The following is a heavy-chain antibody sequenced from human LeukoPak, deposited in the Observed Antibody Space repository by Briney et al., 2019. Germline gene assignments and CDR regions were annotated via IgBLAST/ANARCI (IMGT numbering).Heavy chain of an antibody. CDR2: INHSGST. J-gene: IGHJ5*02. CDR3: ARDPYSSGWYASFDP. V-gene: IGHV4-34*01. CDR1: GGSFSGYY. Sequence: PSETLSLTCAVYGGSFSGYYWSWIRQPPGKGLEWIGEINHSGSTNYNPSLKSRVTISVDTSKNRFSLKLRSVTAADTAVYYCARDPYSSGWYASFDPWGQGTLVTVSS. D-gene: IGHD6-19*01.